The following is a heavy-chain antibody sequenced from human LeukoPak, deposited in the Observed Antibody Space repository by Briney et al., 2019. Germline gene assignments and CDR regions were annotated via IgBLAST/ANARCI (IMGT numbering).Heavy chain of an antibody. J-gene: IGHJ6*04. D-gene: IGHD3-3*01. CDR3: ARDWSGWDV. V-gene: IGHV3-21*01. CDR2: ISSSSTYI. CDR1: GFTFSSYS. Sequence: GGSLRLSCTASGFTFSSYSMNWVRQAPGKGLEWVSSISSSSTYIYCADSVKGRFTISRDDAKSSLYLQMNSLRAEDTAVYYCARDWSGWDVWGKGTTVTVSS.